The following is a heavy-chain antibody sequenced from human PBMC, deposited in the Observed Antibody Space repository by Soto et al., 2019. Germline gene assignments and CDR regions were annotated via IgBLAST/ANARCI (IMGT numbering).Heavy chain of an antibody. CDR3: TGATYLDY. Sequence: EVQLLESGGGLVQPGGSLRLSCAASGFSFNSYAMSWVRQAPGKGLEWVSHIGGAGDSTYYADSVKGRFTISRDNSKKTVYLQMESLRAEDTAVYYCTGATYLDYWGQGTLDTVSS. CDR1: GFSFNSYA. V-gene: IGHV3-23*01. CDR2: IGGAGDST. J-gene: IGHJ4*02.